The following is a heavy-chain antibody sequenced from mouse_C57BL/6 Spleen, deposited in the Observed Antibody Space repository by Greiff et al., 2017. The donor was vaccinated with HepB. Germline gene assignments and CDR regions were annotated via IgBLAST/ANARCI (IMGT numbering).Heavy chain of an antibody. Sequence: EVQRVESGGGLVKPGGSLKLSCAASGFTFSSYAMSWVRQTPAKRLEWVATISDGGSYTYYPDNVKGRFTISRDNAKNNLYLQMSHLKSEDTAMYYWARGDYYSNQFAYWGQGTLVTVSA. J-gene: IGHJ3*01. CDR2: ISDGGSYT. D-gene: IGHD2-5*01. CDR3: ARGDYYSNQFAY. V-gene: IGHV5-4*01. CDR1: GFTFSSYA.